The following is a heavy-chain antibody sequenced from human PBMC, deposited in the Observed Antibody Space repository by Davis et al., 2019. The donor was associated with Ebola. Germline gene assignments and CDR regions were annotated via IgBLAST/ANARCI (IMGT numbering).Heavy chain of an antibody. CDR2: IIPIFGTA. J-gene: IGHJ5*02. CDR3: ARAITIFDPRGWFDP. D-gene: IGHD3-3*01. V-gene: IGHV1-69*13. Sequence: AASVKVSCKASGGTFSRYVISWVRQAPGQGLEWMGGIIPIFGTANYAQKFQGRVTITADESTSTAYMELSSLRSEDTAVYYCARAITIFDPRGWFDPWGQGTLVTVSS. CDR1: GGTFSRYV.